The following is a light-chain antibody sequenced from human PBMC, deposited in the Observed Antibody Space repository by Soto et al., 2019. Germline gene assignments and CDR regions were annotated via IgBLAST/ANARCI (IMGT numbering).Light chain of an antibody. V-gene: IGKV1-9*01. CDR2: DAS. Sequence: DIQLTQSPSFLSASVGDRVTITCRASQGINTYLAWYQQKPGKAPKVLIYDASKLHSGVPSRLSGSGSGTEFTLTISSLQPEDFATYFCQQLNTYSSFGGGTKVEIK. J-gene: IGKJ4*01. CDR3: QQLNTYSS. CDR1: QGINTY.